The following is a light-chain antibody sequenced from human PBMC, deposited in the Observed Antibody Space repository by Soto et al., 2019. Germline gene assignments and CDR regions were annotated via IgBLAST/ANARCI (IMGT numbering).Light chain of an antibody. CDR1: KDISNY. Sequence: DIQMTQSQSSLSASVGDRVTITCQASKDISNYLNWYQQKPGKAPKLLIYDASNMETGVPSRFSGSGSGTDFTFTISSLQPEDIATYYCQQYDSRPPWTFGQGTKVELK. V-gene: IGKV1-33*01. CDR2: DAS. J-gene: IGKJ1*01. CDR3: QQYDSRPPWT.